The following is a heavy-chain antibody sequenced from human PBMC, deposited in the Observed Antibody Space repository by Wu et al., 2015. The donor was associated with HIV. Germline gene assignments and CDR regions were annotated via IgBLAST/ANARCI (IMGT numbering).Heavy chain of an antibody. CDR1: GYTFNSYG. Sequence: QVQLVQSGAEVKKPGASVKVSCKASGYTFNSYGINWVRQAPGQGLDWMGRIIPLFGTANYAQKFQGRVTLSADESTSTAYMELSSLRSEDTAVYYCALQGGYVTSWYWFDPWGQGTLVTVSS. V-gene: IGHV1-69*13. J-gene: IGHJ5*02. CDR3: ALQGGYVTSWYWFDP. CDR2: IIPLFGTA. D-gene: IGHD6-13*01.